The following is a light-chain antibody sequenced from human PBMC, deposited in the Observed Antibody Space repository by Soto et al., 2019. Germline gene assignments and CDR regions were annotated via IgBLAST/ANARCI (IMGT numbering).Light chain of an antibody. Sequence: EVVLTQSPDTLSLPPGERATLSCRASQSISSYLAWYQQKPGQAPRLLIYGASSRATGIPDRFSGSGSGTDFTLTISRLEPEDFAVYYCQQYGSSPVTFGQGTKVDIK. J-gene: IGKJ1*01. V-gene: IGKV3-20*01. CDR3: QQYGSSPVT. CDR2: GAS. CDR1: QSISSY.